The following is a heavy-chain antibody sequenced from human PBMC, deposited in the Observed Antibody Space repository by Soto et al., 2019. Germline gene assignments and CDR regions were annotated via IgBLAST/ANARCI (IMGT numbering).Heavy chain of an antibody. V-gene: IGHV1-8*01. D-gene: IGHD6-13*01. CDR2: MNPNSGNT. CDR1: GYTFTSYD. CDR3: AREHSSSWRFDY. J-gene: IGHJ4*02. Sequence: QVQLEQSEAEVKKPGASVKVSCKASGYTFTSYDINWVRQATGQGLEWMGWMNPNSGNTGYAQKFQGRVTMTRNTSISTAYMELSSLRSEDTAVYYCAREHSSSWRFDYWGQGTLVTVSS.